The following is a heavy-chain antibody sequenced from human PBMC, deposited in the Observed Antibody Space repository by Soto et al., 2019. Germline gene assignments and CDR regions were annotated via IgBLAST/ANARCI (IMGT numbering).Heavy chain of an antibody. CDR3: AKDLIAGNGVWEAFDM. CDR2: LVGSGADK. CDR1: GFSFSAYA. Sequence: EVQLLESGGGLVQPGGSLRLSCAASGFSFSAYAMNWVRQAPGEGLQWVSGLVGSGADKNYADSVRGRFTVSRDNSKNTLYLQMNSLRDEDTAVYYCAKDLIAGNGVWEAFDMWGRGTKVTVSS. V-gene: IGHV3-23*01. J-gene: IGHJ3*02. D-gene: IGHD2-8*01.